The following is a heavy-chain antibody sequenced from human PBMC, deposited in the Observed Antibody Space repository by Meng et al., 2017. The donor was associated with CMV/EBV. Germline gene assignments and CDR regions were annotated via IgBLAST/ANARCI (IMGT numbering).Heavy chain of an antibody. D-gene: IGHD2-2*02. V-gene: IGHV3-48*03. Sequence: SCKASGFTFSSYEMNWVRQAPGKGLEWVSYISSSGSTIYYADSVKGRFTISRDNAKNSLYLQMNSLRAEDTAVYYCATGRFCSTSCYSLSADDAFDIWGQGTMVTVSS. CDR3: ATGRFCSTSCYSLSADDAFDI. CDR2: ISSSGSTI. CDR1: GFTFSSYE. J-gene: IGHJ3*02.